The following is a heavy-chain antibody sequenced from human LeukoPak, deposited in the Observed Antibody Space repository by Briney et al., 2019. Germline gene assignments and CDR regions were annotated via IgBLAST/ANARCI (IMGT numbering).Heavy chain of an antibody. V-gene: IGHV3-30-3*01. CDR2: ISYDGSNK. CDR3: AREDLYDYVWGSYRLNYFDY. CDR1: GFTFSSYA. J-gene: IGHJ4*02. Sequence: QPGRSLRLSRAASGFTFSSYAMHWVRQAPGKGLEWVAVISYDGSNKYYADSVKGRFTISRDNSKNTLYLQMNSLRAEDTAVYYCAREDLYDYVWGSYRLNYFDYWGQGTLVTVSS. D-gene: IGHD3-16*02.